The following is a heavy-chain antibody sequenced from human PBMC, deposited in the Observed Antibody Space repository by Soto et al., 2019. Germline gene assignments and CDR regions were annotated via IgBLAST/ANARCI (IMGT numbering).Heavy chain of an antibody. V-gene: IGHV3-23*01. CDR1: GFTFSSYA. J-gene: IGHJ4*02. Sequence: EVQLLESGGGLVQPGGSLRLSCAASGFTFSSYAMSWVRQAPGKGLEWVSAISGSGGSTYYADSVKGRFTISRDNSKNTLYLQMNRLRAEDTAVYYCAKVGESSGYYYPPRGLFDYWGQGTLVTVSS. D-gene: IGHD3-22*01. CDR3: AKVGESSGYYYPPRGLFDY. CDR2: ISGSGGST.